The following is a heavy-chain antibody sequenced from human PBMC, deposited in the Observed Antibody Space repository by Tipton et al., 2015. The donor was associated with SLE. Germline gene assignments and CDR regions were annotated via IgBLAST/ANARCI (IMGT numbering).Heavy chain of an antibody. J-gene: IGHJ4*02. CDR2: IHYIGGT. CDR3: AGGGGYLDY. Sequence: LRLSCSVSGGSITTYYWSWIRQPPGKGLEWIGHIHYIGGTNYSPSLKSRVTISIDTSKNQFSLKLSSVTAADTAVYYCAGGGGYLDYWGQGTLVTVSS. CDR1: GGSITTYY. D-gene: IGHD3-16*01. V-gene: IGHV4-59*08.